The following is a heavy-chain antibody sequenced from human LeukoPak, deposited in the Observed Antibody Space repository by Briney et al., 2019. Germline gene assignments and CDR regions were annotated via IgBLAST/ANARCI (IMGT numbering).Heavy chain of an antibody. CDR3: AKGTKDYGSGSHNFDF. CDR1: GFTFNGFA. Sequence: GGSLRLSCAASGFTFNGFAMSWVRQAPGKGLEWVAIVGISNSVTYYADSVKGRFTISRDNSKNTMWLQMNGLRAEDTAVYYCAKGTKDYGSGSHNFDFWGQGILVTVSS. D-gene: IGHD3-10*01. J-gene: IGHJ4*02. V-gene: IGHV3-23*01. CDR2: VGISNSVT.